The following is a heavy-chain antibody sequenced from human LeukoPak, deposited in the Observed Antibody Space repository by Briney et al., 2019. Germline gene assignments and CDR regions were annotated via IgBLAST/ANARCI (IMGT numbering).Heavy chain of an antibody. CDR1: GGSFSGYY. D-gene: IGHD1-14*01. CDR3: ARGNRENYYYGMDV. V-gene: IGHV4-34*01. Sequence: SETLSLTCAVYGGSFSGYYWSWIRQPPGKGLEWIGEINHSGSTNYNPSLKSRVTISVDTSKNQLSLKLSSVTAADTAVYYCARGNRENYYYGMDVWGQGTTVTVSS. CDR2: INHSGST. J-gene: IGHJ6*02.